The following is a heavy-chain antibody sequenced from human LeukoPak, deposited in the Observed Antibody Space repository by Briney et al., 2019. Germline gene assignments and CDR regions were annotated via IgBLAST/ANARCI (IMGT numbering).Heavy chain of an antibody. J-gene: IGHJ4*02. CDR1: GYTFTSYA. V-gene: IGHV1-3*01. CDR3: AREARVTRYYFDY. CDR2: INAGNGNT. D-gene: IGHD2-21*02. Sequence: ASVKVSCKASGYTFTSYAMHWVRQAPGQRLEWMGWINAGNGNTKYSQKFQGRVTITRDTSASTAYMELSSLRSEDTAVYYCAREARVTRYYFDYWGQGTLVTVSS.